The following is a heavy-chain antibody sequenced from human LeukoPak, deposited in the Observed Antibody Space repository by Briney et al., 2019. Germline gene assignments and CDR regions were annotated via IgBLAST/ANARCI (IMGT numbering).Heavy chain of an antibody. J-gene: IGHJ6*02. CDR2: ISASGYST. D-gene: IGHD2-2*01. CDR1: GFTFSNYA. CDR3: ARDQFEVVPAAADYYYYYGMDV. V-gene: IGHV3-23*01. Sequence: GGSLRLSCAASGFTFSNYAMSWVRQAPGKGLDWVSAISASGYSTYYADSVKGRFTISRDSSKNTLYLQMNSLRAEDTAVYYCARDQFEVVPAAADYYYYYGMDVWGQGTTVTVSS.